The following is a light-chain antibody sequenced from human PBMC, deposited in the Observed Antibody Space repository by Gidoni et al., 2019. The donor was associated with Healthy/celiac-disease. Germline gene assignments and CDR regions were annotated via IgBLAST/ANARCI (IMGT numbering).Light chain of an antibody. V-gene: IGKV1-39*01. J-gene: IGKJ4*01. CDR1: QSISSY. CDR2: AAS. CDR3: QQSYSTPLT. Sequence: DIKMTHSPSSLSAFVGDRVTITCRASQSISSYLNWYQQKPGKAPKLLIYAASSLQSGVPSRCSGSGSGTDFTLTISSLQPEDFATYYWQQSYSTPLTFGGGTKVEIK.